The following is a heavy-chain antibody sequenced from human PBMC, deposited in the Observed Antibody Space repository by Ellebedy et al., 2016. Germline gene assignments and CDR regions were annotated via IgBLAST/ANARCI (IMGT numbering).Heavy chain of an antibody. Sequence: SGPTLVXPTQTLTLTCTFSGFSLIPTGEAVGWIRQPPGKALEWVAVIYWDNDKRYSPSLSSRLTITKDTSSKQVFLTMTNVDPTDTATYYCAHSSGWYAPFDYWGQGTLVTVSS. J-gene: IGHJ4*02. CDR1: GFSLIPTGEA. CDR3: AHSSGWYAPFDY. V-gene: IGHV2-5*02. D-gene: IGHD6-19*01. CDR2: IYWDNDK.